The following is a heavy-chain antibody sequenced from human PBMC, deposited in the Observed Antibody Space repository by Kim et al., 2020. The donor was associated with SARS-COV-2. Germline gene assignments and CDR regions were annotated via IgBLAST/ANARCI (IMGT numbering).Heavy chain of an antibody. CDR3: AKDLRQSEAFDF. D-gene: IGHD6-25*01. V-gene: IGHV3-23*01. CDR2: ISGSDGST. Sequence: GGSLRLSCAASGFTFFSYGMSWVRQAPGKGLEWVSAISGSDGSTYYADSVKGRFTMSRDNSKNTVSLQMNSLRAEDTAVYYCAKDLRQSEAFDFWGRGTMVTVSS. CDR1: GFTFFSYG. J-gene: IGHJ3*01.